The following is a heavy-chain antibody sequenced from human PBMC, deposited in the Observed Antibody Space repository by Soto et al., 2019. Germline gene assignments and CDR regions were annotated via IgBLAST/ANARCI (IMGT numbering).Heavy chain of an antibody. Sequence: EVHLLESGGGLVQPGGSLRLSCAASGYSFSSYSMSWVXXALGMGLEWVPAISVSGGSTYYADSVRGRFTISRDNSQNTLSLPMTSLRAEDTAVYYCEKASSSNVYNFDSCGQGTQVTVSS. CDR1: GYSFSSYS. D-gene: IGHD1-1*01. V-gene: IGHV3-23*01. CDR3: EKASSSNVYNFDS. J-gene: IGHJ4*02. CDR2: ISVSGGST.